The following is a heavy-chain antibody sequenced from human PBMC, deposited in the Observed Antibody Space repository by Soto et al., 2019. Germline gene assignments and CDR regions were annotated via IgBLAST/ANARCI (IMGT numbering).Heavy chain of an antibody. J-gene: IGHJ6*02. Sequence: QVQLVQSGAEVRKPGSSVKVSCKASGGSLKGYGIGWVRQAPGQGLEWMGGVSPLFGAANYAQKFQARVTIIAAASTSTVNMELSSLTSEDTALYYCARVLYYASGSYSPYAMGVWGQGTPVTVSS. V-gene: IGHV1-69*01. D-gene: IGHD3-10*01. CDR1: GGSLKGYG. CDR3: ARVLYYASGSYSPYAMGV. CDR2: VSPLFGAA.